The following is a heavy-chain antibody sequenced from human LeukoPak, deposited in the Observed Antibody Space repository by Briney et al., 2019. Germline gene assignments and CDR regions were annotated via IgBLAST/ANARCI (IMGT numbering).Heavy chain of an antibody. CDR1: GGSISTYY. J-gene: IGHJ4*02. CDR3: ARDGYSGNDGL. CDR2: IYHSGGT. V-gene: IGHV4-59*01. D-gene: IGHD5-12*01. Sequence: SETLSLTCTVSGGSISTYYWSWIRQPPGKGLEWIGYIYHSGGTKYNPSLKSRVTISVDTSKNQFSLKLSSVTAANTAVYYCARDGYSGNDGLWGQGTLVTVSS.